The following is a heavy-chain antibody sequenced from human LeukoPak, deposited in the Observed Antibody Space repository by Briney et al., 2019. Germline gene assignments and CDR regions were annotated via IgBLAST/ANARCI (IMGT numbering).Heavy chain of an antibody. V-gene: IGHV3-9*01. J-gene: IGHJ4*02. CDR2: ISWNSGSI. CDR1: GFTFDDYA. CDR3: AKDRYYDSSGYYYDY. Sequence: GGSLRLSCAASGFTFDDYAMHWARQAPGKGLEWVSGISWNSGSIGYADPVKGRFTISRDNAKNSLYLQMNSLRAEDTALYYCAKDRYYDSSGYYYDYWGQGTLVTVSS. D-gene: IGHD3-22*01.